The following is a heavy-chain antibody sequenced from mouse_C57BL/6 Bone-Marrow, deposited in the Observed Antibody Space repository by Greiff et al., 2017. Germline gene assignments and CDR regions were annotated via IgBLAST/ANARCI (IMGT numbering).Heavy chain of an antibody. D-gene: IGHD1-1*01. J-gene: IGHJ4*01. CDR2: INPYNGGT. V-gene: IGHV1-19*01. Sequence: EVQLQESGPVLVKPGASVKMSCKASGYTFTDYYMNWVKQSHGKSLEWIGVINPYNGGTSYNQKFKGKATLTVDTSSSPAYMELNSLTSADSAFYYCPQGDYGRSFYYYAMDYWGQGPSATFSA. CDR1: GYTFTDYY. CDR3: PQGDYGRSFYYYAMDY.